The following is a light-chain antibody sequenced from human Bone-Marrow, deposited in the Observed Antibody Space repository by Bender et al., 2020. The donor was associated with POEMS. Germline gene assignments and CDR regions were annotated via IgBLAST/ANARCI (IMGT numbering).Light chain of an antibody. CDR3: ISYTAYTTLV. Sequence: QSALTQPASVSGSPGQSITISCTGTNNDFGSYKFVSWYQQHPGRAPKLMIYEVSKRPSGISNRFSGSKSDNTASLTISGLQAEDEAHYYCISYTAYTTLVFGGGTKVTVL. CDR1: NNDFGSYKF. V-gene: IGLV2-14*02. CDR2: EVS. J-gene: IGLJ3*02.